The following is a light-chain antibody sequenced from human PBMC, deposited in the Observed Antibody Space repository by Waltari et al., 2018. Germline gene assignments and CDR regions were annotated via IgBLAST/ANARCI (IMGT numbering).Light chain of an antibody. CDR2: EAT. CDR3: CSYAGPSTWV. V-gene: IGLV2-23*01. Sequence: QSALTQPASVSGSPGQTITISCSGSSSGVVGFHLVSWYQQHPGLAPKLIIYEATKRPSGVSECFSGSKSAGAASLTISGLQVDDEGEYFCCSYAGPSTWVFGGGTKLTVL. J-gene: IGLJ3*02. CDR1: SSGVVGFHL.